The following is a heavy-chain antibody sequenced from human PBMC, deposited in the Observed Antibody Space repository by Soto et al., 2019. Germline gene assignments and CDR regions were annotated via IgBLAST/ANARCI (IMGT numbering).Heavy chain of an antibody. J-gene: IGHJ4*02. Sequence: SVKVSCKASGGTFSSYAISWVRQAPGQGLEWMGGIIPINGTANYAQKFQGRVTITTDTSTSTAYMELSSLRSEDTAVYYCARGLNVYYSDYWGQGTLVTVSS. D-gene: IGHD3-16*01. V-gene: IGHV1-69*05. CDR3: ARGLNVYYSDY. CDR1: GGTFSSYA. CDR2: IIPINGTA.